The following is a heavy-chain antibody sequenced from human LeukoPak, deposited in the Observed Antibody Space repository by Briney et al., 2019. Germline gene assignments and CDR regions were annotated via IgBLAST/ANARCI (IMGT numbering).Heavy chain of an antibody. CDR3: ARDLTDGFDP. V-gene: IGHV4-61*02. CDR1: GGSISSGSYY. D-gene: IGHD4/OR15-4a*01. J-gene: IGHJ5*02. CDR2: IYTSGST. Sequence: PSETLSLTCTVSGGSISSGSYYWSWIRQPAGKGLEWIGRIYTSGSTNYNPSLKSRVTISVDTSKNQFSLKLSSVTAADTAVYYCARDLTDGFDPWGQGTLVTVSS.